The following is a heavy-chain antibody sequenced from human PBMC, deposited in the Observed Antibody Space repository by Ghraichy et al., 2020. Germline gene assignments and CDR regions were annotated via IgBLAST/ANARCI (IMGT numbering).Heavy chain of an antibody. CDR3: AKDWGDIVVVVAATLLDY. V-gene: IGHV3-23*01. Sequence: GGSLRLSCAASGFTFSSYAMSWVRQAPGKGLEWVSAISGSGGSTYYADSVKGRFTISRDNSKNTLYLQMNSLRAEDTAVYYCAKDWGDIVVVVAATLLDYWGQGTLVTVSS. CDR1: GFTFSSYA. D-gene: IGHD2-15*01. J-gene: IGHJ4*02. CDR2: ISGSGGST.